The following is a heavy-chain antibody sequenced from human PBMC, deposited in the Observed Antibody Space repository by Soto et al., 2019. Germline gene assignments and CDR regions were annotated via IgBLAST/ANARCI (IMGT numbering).Heavy chain of an antibody. CDR3: AREALITGTTFDP. J-gene: IGHJ5*02. V-gene: IGHV1-3*01. Sequence: GASVKVSCKASGYTFTSYAMHWVRQAPGQRLEWMGWINAGNGNTKYSQKFQGRVTITRDTSASTAYMELSSLRSEDTAVYYCAREALITGTTFDPWGQGTLVTVSS. D-gene: IGHD1-7*01. CDR1: GYTFTSYA. CDR2: INAGNGNT.